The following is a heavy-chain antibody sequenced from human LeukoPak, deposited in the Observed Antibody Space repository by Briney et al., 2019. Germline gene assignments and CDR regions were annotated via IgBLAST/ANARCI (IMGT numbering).Heavy chain of an antibody. Sequence: PSETLSLTCTVSGYSISGGYYWGWIRQPPGKGLEWIASIYHSGSSYYNPSLKSRVTISVDTSKNQFSLKLSSVTAADTPVYYCAHASWGLSAEDYWGQGTLVTVSS. CDR1: GYSISGGYY. J-gene: IGHJ4*02. D-gene: IGHD2-2*01. CDR2: IYHSGSS. CDR3: AHASWGLSAEDY. V-gene: IGHV4-38-2*02.